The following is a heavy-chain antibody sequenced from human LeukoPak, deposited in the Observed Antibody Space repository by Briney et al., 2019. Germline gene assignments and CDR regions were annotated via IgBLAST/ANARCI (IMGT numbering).Heavy chain of an antibody. Sequence: LGESLKISCKASGYSFTTYWIGWVRQMPGEGLEWVGNIYPGDSDTRYSPSFQGRVTISVDKSIGTAYLQWSSLKASDTAIYYCARRNGYDSSYYFDYWGQGNLVTVSS. CDR3: ARRNGYDSSYYFDY. D-gene: IGHD5-12*01. CDR1: GYSFTTYW. V-gene: IGHV5-51*01. J-gene: IGHJ4*02. CDR2: IYPGDSDT.